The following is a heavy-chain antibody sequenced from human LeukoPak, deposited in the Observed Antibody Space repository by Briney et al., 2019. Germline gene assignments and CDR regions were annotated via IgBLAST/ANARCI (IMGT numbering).Heavy chain of an antibody. CDR3: ASSGSSAYNWFDP. D-gene: IGHD6-25*01. CDR1: GGSISSSSYY. V-gene: IGHV4-39*01. Sequence: ASETLSLTCTVSGGSISSSSYYWGWIRQPPGKGLEWIGTIYYSGSTYYNPSLKSRVTISVDTSKNRFSLKLSSVTAADTAVHYCASSGSSAYNWFDPWGQGALVTVSS. J-gene: IGHJ5*02. CDR2: IYYSGST.